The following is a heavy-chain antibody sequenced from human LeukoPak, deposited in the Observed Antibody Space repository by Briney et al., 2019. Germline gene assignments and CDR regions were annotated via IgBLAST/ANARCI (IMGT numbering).Heavy chain of an antibody. CDR1: TDSFGSHY. CDR2: ISYIGST. D-gene: IGHD4-17*01. J-gene: IGHJ3*02. V-gene: IGHV4-59*11. Sequence: SETLSLTCAVSTDSFGSHYWSWIRQPPGKGLEWIGYISYIGSTNYNPSLKSRVTISIDTSKNQFSLKLRSVTAADTAGYFCARDLITVTKGFDIWGQGTMVSVSS. CDR3: ARDLITVTKGFDI.